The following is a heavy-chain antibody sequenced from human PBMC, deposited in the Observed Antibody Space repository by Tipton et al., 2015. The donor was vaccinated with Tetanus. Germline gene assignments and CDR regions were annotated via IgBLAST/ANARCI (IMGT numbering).Heavy chain of an antibody. D-gene: IGHD2-15*01. CDR1: GFTLGTYA. J-gene: IGHJ4*02. CDR2: ITYDGSHQ. CDR3: TRDLGGYAGY. V-gene: IGHV3-30*04. Sequence: SLRLSCTASGFTLGTYAMHWVRQAPGQGLEWLAVITYDGSHQYYADSVKGRYTISRDISGNTLYLQLNSLRTEDTATYYCTRDLGGYAGYWGQGTLVTVSS.